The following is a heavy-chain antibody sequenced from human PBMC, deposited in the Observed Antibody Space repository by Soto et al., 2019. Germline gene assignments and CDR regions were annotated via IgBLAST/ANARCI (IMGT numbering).Heavy chain of an antibody. V-gene: IGHV4-59*01. CDR2: FYYSGST. Sequence: SETLSLTYTVSGASISNYFWSWIRQPPGKGLECIGSFYYSGSTNYNPSLKSRVTISADTSKNQFSLKLSSVTAADTAVYYCARTLSAVTRDAFDVWGQGTLVT. CDR3: ARTLSAVTRDAFDV. CDR1: GASISNYF. D-gene: IGHD6-25*01. J-gene: IGHJ3*01.